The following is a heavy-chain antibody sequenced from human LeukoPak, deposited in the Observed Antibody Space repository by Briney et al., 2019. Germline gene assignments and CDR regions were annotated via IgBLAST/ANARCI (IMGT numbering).Heavy chain of an antibody. J-gene: IGHJ3*02. V-gene: IGHV3-30*02. CDR3: AKDWQQQLMRGDASDI. D-gene: IGHD6-13*01. Sequence: GSLRLSCAASGFTFSSYGIHWVRQAPGKGLEWVAFIRYDGSNKYYADSVKGRFTISRDNSKNSLYLQMNSLRPEDTAVYYCAKDWQQQLMRGDASDIWGQGTMVTVSS. CDR2: IRYDGSNK. CDR1: GFTFSSYG.